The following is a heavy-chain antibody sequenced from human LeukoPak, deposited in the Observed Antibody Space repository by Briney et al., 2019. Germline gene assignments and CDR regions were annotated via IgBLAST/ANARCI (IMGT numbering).Heavy chain of an antibody. Sequence: VSVKVSCKASGYTFTSYYMHWVRQAPGQGLEWMGIINPSGGSTNYAQKFQGRVTMTRDMSTSTVYMELSSLRSEDTAVYYCAKFDYTRPDYWGQGTLVTVSS. J-gene: IGHJ4*02. CDR1: GYTFTSYY. V-gene: IGHV1-46*01. D-gene: IGHD4-11*01. CDR3: AKFDYTRPDY. CDR2: INPSGGST.